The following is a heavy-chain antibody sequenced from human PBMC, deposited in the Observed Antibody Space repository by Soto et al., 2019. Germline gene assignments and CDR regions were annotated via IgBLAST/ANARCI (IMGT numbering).Heavy chain of an antibody. V-gene: IGHV4-31*11. CDR3: ARVTDVLIVVAP. Sequence: SETLSLTCAVSGGSIISGGYSWSWIRQHPGKGLEWIGYIYYSGSTYYNPSLKSRVTISVDTSKNQFSLKLSSVTAADTAVYYCARVTDVLIVVAPWGQGTLVTVSS. J-gene: IGHJ5*02. CDR1: GGSIISGGYS. D-gene: IGHD3-22*01. CDR2: IYYSGST.